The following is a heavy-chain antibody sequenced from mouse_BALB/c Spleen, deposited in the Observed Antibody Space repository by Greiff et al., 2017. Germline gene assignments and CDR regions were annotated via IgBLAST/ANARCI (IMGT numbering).Heavy chain of an antibody. J-gene: IGHJ2*01. V-gene: IGHV3-6*02. CDR2: ISYDGSN. CDR1: GYSITSGYY. Sequence: EVKLMESGPGLVKPSQSLSLTCSVTGYSITSGYYWNWIRQFPGNKLEWMGYISYDGSNNYNPSLKNRISITRDTSKNQFFLKLNSVTTEDTATYYCARGGYGYDYFDYWGQGTTLTVSS. D-gene: IGHD2-2*01. CDR3: ARGGYGYDYFDY.